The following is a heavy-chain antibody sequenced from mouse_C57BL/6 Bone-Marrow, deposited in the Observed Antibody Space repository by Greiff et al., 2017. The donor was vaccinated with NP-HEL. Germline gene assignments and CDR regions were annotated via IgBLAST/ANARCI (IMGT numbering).Heavy chain of an antibody. CDR1: GYTFTSYW. V-gene: IGHV1-50*01. D-gene: IGHD1-1*01. CDR3: ALNYYGSSTDY. Sequence: QVHVKQPGAELVKPGASVKLSCKASGYTFTSYWMQWVKQRPGQGLEWIGEIDPSDSYANYNQKFKGKATLTVDTSSSTAYMQLSSLTSEDSAVYDWALNYYGSSTDYWGQGTTLTVSS. CDR2: IDPSDSYA. J-gene: IGHJ2*01.